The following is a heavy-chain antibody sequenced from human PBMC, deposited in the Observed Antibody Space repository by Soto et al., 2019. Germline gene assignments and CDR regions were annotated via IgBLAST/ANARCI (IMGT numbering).Heavy chain of an antibody. V-gene: IGHV1-8*01. Sequence: ASVKVSCKASGYTFTSYDINWVRQATGQGLEWMGWMNPNSGNTGYAQKFQGRVTMTRNTSTSTAYMELRSLRSDDTAVYYCARNAGGAHYYYYYMDVWGKGTTVTVSS. CDR1: GYTFTSYD. CDR2: MNPNSGNT. D-gene: IGHD3-10*01. CDR3: ARNAGGAHYYYYYMDV. J-gene: IGHJ6*03.